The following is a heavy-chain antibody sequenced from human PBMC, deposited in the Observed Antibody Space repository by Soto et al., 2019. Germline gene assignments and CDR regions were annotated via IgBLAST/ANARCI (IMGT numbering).Heavy chain of an antibody. Sequence: PSETLSLTCAVYGGSFSGYYWIWIRQPPGKGLEWIGEINHSGSTKYNPSLKSRVTISVDTSKNQFSLKLSSVTAADTAVYYCARGITIFGVVIIRENWFDPWGQGALVTVSS. CDR2: INHSGST. CDR1: GGSFSGYY. CDR3: ARGITIFGVVIIRENWFDP. D-gene: IGHD3-3*01. V-gene: IGHV4-34*01. J-gene: IGHJ5*02.